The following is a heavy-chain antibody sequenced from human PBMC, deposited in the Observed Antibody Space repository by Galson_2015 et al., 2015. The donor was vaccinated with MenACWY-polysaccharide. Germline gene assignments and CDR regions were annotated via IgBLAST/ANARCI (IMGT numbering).Heavy chain of an antibody. J-gene: IGHJ4*02. Sequence: ATLSLTCAVSGGSISSSNWWSWVRQPPGKGLEWIGEIFHSGSTNYNPSLKSRVTISVDKSKNQFSLKLSSVTAADAAVYYCARVFLSQSYPFDYWGQGTLVTVSS. CDR1: GGSISSSNW. CDR3: ARVFLSQSYPFDY. V-gene: IGHV4-4*02. D-gene: IGHD1-26*01. CDR2: IFHSGST.